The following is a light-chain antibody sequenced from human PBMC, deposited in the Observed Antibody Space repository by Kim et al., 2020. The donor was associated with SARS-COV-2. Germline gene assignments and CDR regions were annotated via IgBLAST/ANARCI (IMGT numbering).Light chain of an antibody. CDR2: VNSDGSH. V-gene: IGLV4-69*01. CDR3: QTWGTGILGV. CDR1: SGHSSYA. Sequence: QLVLTQSPSASASLGASVKLTCTLSSGHSSYAIAWHQQQPEKGPRYLMKVNSDGSHSKGDGIPDRFSGSSSGAERSLTISSLQSEDEADYYCQTWGTGILGVFGEGTQLTVL. J-gene: IGLJ2*01.